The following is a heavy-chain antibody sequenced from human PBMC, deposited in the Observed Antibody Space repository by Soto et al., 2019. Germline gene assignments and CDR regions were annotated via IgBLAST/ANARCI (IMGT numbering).Heavy chain of an antibody. CDR1: GFTFDDYA. V-gene: IGHV3-9*01. CDR3: AKDYHGDYVGYFDY. D-gene: IGHD4-17*01. Sequence: GGSLRLSCAASGFTFDDYAMHWVRQAPGKGLEWVSGISWNSGSIGYADSVKGRFTISRDNAKNSLYLQMNSLRAEDTALYYCAKDYHGDYVGYFDYWGQGTLVTVSS. CDR2: ISWNSGSI. J-gene: IGHJ4*02.